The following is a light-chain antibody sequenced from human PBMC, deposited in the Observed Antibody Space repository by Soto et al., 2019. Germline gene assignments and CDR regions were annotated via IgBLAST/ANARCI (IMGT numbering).Light chain of an antibody. CDR1: QDLKYD. CDR2: ATF. J-gene: IGKJ4*01. CDR3: LQHATYPFT. V-gene: IGKV1-17*01. Sequence: DIQMTQSPSSLSASVGDRVTFTCRASQDLKYDLAWYQQKPGKAPKRLIYATFTLQSGVPSRFTGSGSGTEFNLTISSLQPEDFATYYGLQHATYPFTFGGGTKVDMK.